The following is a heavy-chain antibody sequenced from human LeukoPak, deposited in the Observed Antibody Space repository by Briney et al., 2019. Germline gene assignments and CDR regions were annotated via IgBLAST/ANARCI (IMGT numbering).Heavy chain of an antibody. Sequence: QPGGSLRLSCAASGFTVSSDYMSWVRQAPGKGLEWVANIKQDGSKKSYVDSVKGRFTISRDNAKNSLYLQMNSLRAEDTAIYYCTRVGYIDEGIDYWGQGTLVTVSS. CDR3: TRVGYIDEGIDY. J-gene: IGHJ4*02. V-gene: IGHV3-7*04. D-gene: IGHD5-24*01. CDR2: IKQDGSKK. CDR1: GFTVSSDY.